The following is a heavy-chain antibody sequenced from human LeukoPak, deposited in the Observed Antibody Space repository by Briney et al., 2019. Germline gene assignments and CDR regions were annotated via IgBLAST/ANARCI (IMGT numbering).Heavy chain of an antibody. CDR3: ARHRGMGVLRYFDWPPHGFDY. D-gene: IGHD3-9*01. CDR1: GGSISSNSYY. J-gene: IGHJ4*02. Sequence: SETLSLTCAVSGGSISSNSYYWGWIRQPPGKGLEWIGSIYYSGSTYYNPSLKSRVTISVDTSKNQFSLKLSSVTAADTAVYYCARHRGMGVLRYFDWPPHGFDYWGQGTLVTVSS. CDR2: IYYSGST. V-gene: IGHV4-39*01.